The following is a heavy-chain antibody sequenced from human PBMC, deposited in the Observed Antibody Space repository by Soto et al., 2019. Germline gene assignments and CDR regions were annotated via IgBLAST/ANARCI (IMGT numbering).Heavy chain of an antibody. Sequence: SETLSLTCAVSGGSISSGGYSWSWIRQPPGKGLEWIGYIYHSGSTYYNPSLKSRVTISVDRSKNQFSLKLSSVTAADTAVYYCARGDTYYGMDVWGQGTTVTVSS. V-gene: IGHV4-30-2*01. J-gene: IGHJ6*02. CDR1: GGSISSGGYS. D-gene: IGHD5-18*01. CDR3: ARGDTYYGMDV. CDR2: IYHSGST.